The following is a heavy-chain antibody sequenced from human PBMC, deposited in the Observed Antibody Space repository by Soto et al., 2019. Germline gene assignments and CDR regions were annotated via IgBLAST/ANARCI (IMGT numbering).Heavy chain of an antibody. CDR1: GYSISSGYY. CDR3: ARGDIVVVPAAIREVWFDP. D-gene: IGHD2-2*02. Sequence: SETLSLTCAVSGYSISSGYYWGWIRQPPGKGLEWIGSIYHSGSTYYNPSPKSRVTISVDTSKNQFSLKLSSVTAADTAVYYCARGDIVVVPAAIREVWFDPWGQGTLVTVSS. J-gene: IGHJ5*02. CDR2: IYHSGST. V-gene: IGHV4-38-2*01.